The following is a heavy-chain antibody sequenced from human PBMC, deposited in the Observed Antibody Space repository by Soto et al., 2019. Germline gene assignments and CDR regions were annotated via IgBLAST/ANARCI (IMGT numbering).Heavy chain of an antibody. CDR1: GYTFTDYF. D-gene: IGHD5-12*01. Sequence: ASVKVSCKASGYTFTDYFIHWVRQAPGQGLEWMGWINPDNGGTVYAQNFQGRLTMARDTPVATVYMELSGLRSGDAAVYYCTRSTQYSASLEFDFWGQGTRVTVSS. CDR3: TRSTQYSASLEFDF. V-gene: IGHV1-2*02. J-gene: IGHJ4*02. CDR2: INPDNGGT.